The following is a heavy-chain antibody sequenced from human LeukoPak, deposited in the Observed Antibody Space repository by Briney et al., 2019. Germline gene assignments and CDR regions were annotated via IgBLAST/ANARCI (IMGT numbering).Heavy chain of an antibody. Sequence: GASVKVSCKASGYTFTIYGISWVRQAPGQGLEWMGMIYPRDGSTSYAQKFQGRVTVTRDTSTSTVHMELSGLRSEDTAVYYCARDQEGFDYWGQGTLVTVSS. CDR1: GYTFTIYG. CDR3: ARDQEGFDY. CDR2: IYPRDGST. J-gene: IGHJ4*02. V-gene: IGHV1-46*01.